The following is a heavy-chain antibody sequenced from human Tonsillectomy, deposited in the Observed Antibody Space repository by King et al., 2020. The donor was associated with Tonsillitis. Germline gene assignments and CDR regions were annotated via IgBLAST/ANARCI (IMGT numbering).Heavy chain of an antibody. J-gene: IGHJ6*03. CDR1: GGTFSSYA. D-gene: IGHD1-26*01. Sequence: QLVQSGAEVKKPGSSVKVSCKASGGTFSSYAISWVRQAPGQGLEWVGRIIPILGIANYAQKFQGRVTSTADKSTSTAYMELSSLRSEDTAVYYCARGGALLDNDIYIDVWGKGTTGTVSS. CDR3: ARGGALLDNDIYIDV. CDR2: IIPILGIA. V-gene: IGHV1-69*04.